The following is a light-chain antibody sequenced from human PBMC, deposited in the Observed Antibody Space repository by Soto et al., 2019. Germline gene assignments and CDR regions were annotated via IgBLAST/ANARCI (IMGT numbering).Light chain of an antibody. J-gene: IGLJ2*01. CDR2: SNT. V-gene: IGLV1-40*01. Sequence: QSVLTQPPSVSGAPGQNITISCSGSSSNLGTNYDVHWYRRLPETAPKLLIYSNTNRPSGVPVRFSGSKSGTSASLAITGLQAEDEADYYCQSYDNILRVIFGGGTKLTVL. CDR1: SSNLGTNYD. CDR3: QSYDNILRVI.